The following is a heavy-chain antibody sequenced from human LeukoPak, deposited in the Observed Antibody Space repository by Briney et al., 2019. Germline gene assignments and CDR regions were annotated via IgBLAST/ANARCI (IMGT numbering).Heavy chain of an antibody. CDR3: AKDMYYYDSSGYLFDY. V-gene: IGHV3-23*01. J-gene: IGHJ4*02. CDR1: GFTFSSYA. D-gene: IGHD3-22*01. CDR2: ISGSGGST. Sequence: GGSLRLSCAASGFTFSSYAMSWVRQAPGKGLEWVSAISGSGGSTYYADSVKGRFTISRDNSKNTLYLQTNSLRAEDTAVYYCAKDMYYYDSSGYLFDYWGQGTLVTVSS.